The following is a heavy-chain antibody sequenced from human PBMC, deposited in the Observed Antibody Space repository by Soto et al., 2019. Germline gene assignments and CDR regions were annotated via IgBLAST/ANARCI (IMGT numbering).Heavy chain of an antibody. D-gene: IGHD6-6*01. J-gene: IGHJ4*02. V-gene: IGHV3-23*04. CDR1: GLTFSSYA. Sequence: VQLVESGGGLVQPGESLRLSCAASGLTFSSYAMSWVRQAPGKGLEWASVISGSDDSTYYAGSVKGRFTISRDNSKNTLYLQMNSLRAEDTAVYYCAKRSSSSTFDYWRQGTLVTVSS. CDR2: ISGSDDST. CDR3: AKRSSSSTFDY.